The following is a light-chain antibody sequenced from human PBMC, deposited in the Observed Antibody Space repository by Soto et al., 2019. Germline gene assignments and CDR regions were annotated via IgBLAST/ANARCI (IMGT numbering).Light chain of an antibody. V-gene: IGKV3-15*01. CDR3: QQSNNLPRT. CDR1: QSVSSN. Sequence: EIVMTQSPATLSVSPGERATLSCRASQSVSSNLAWYQQKPGQASRLLIYGASTRATGIPARFSGSGSGTEITLTISSLQSEDFAVYYCQQSNNLPRTFGQGTKVEIK. CDR2: GAS. J-gene: IGKJ1*01.